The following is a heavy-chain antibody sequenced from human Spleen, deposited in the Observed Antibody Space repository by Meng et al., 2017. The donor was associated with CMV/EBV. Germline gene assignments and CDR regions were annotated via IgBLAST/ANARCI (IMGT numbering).Heavy chain of an antibody. CDR3: AKQHGSYYGHFDY. V-gene: IGHV3-30*04. J-gene: IGHJ4*02. CDR1: GFTFNTYA. CDR2: ISYDGSNK. D-gene: IGHD1-26*01. Sequence: GESLKISCAASGFTFNTYAMHWVRQAPGKGLEWVAVISYDGSNKYTADSVQGRLTISRDNSKNTLYLQMNSLRAEDTAVYYCAKQHGSYYGHFDYWGQGTLVTVSS.